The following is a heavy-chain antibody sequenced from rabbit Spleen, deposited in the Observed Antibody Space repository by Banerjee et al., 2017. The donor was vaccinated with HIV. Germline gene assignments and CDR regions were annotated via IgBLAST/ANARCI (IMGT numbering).Heavy chain of an antibody. J-gene: IGHJ6*01. Sequence: QSLEESGGGLVQPGASLTLTCTASGFSFTSGYDMCWVRPATGKGLEWIGTIWTGSTSITWYANWALGRFTISKTSSTTVTLQLNSLTAADTATYFCARDAGTSFSTYGMDLWGPGTLVTVS. D-gene: IGHD8-1*01. CDR2: IWTGSTSIT. CDR3: ARDAGTSFSTYGMDL. CDR1: GFSFTSGYD. V-gene: IGHV1S40*01.